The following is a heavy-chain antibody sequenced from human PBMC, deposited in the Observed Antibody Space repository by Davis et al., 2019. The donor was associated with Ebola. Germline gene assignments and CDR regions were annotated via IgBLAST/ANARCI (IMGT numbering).Heavy chain of an antibody. D-gene: IGHD5-24*01. V-gene: IGHV3-7*03. Sequence: PGGSLRLSCAASGFTFSSYWMSWVRQAPGKGLEWVANIKQDGSEKYYVDSVKGRFTISRDNAKNSLYLQINSLRAEDTAVYYCARQTLRWLQWGFDYWGQGTLVTVSS. CDR1: GFTFSSYW. CDR2: IKQDGSEK. J-gene: IGHJ4*02. CDR3: ARQTLRWLQWGFDY.